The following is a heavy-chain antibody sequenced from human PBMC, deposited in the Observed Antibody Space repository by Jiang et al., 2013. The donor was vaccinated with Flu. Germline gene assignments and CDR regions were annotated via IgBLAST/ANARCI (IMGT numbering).Heavy chain of an antibody. D-gene: IGHD3-3*01. V-gene: IGHV4-39*07. CDR3: ARVIGVVILDY. Sequence: LEWIGSIYYSGSTYYNPSLKSRVTISVDTSKNQFSLKLSSVTAADTAVYYCARVIGVVILDYWGQGTLVTVSS. J-gene: IGHJ4*02. CDR2: IYYSGST.